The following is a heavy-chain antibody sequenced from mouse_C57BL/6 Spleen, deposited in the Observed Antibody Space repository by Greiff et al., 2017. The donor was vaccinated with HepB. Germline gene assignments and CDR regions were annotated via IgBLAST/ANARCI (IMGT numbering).Heavy chain of an antibody. Sequence: EVQLVESGGGLVKPGGSLKLSCAASGFTFSDYGMHWVRQAPEKGLEWVAYISSGSSTIYYADTVKGRFTISRDNTKNTLFLQITSLRSEDSAMYYWASLLRDFDYWGQGTTLTVSS. D-gene: IGHD6-1*01. CDR3: ASLLRDFDY. CDR2: ISSGSSTI. V-gene: IGHV5-17*01. J-gene: IGHJ2*01. CDR1: GFTFSDYG.